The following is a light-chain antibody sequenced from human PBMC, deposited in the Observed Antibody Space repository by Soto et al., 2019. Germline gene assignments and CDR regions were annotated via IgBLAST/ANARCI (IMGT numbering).Light chain of an antibody. J-gene: IGKJ1*01. CDR3: HEYNTWPWP. CDR1: QGLNRN. CDR2: GAS. Sequence: EKRRSHSLATRSVSPGETATLSRTTSQGLNRNLAWYQQKLGQAPRVLIYGASTRAAGIPARFSGSGSGTEFILTISSLQSEDFAVYYCHEYNTWPWPFGQGSIVDVK. V-gene: IGKV3-15*01.